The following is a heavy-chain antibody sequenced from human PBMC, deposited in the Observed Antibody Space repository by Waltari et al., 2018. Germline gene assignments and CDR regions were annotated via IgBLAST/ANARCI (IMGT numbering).Heavy chain of an antibody. CDR3: AWLDEQLAVAGSGYFDY. V-gene: IGHV1-69*14. Sequence: QVQLVQSGAEVKTPGSSVKVSCKASGGTFSSYAISWVRQAPGQGLEWMGGIIPIFETANYAQKCQGRVTITADKSTSTAYMELSSLRSEDTAVYYCAWLDEQLAVAGSGYFDYWGQGTLVTVSS. CDR1: GGTFSSYA. J-gene: IGHJ4*02. D-gene: IGHD6-19*01. CDR2: IIPIFETA.